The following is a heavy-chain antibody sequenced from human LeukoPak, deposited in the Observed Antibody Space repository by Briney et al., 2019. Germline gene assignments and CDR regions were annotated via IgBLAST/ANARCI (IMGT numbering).Heavy chain of an antibody. CDR3: AKVLSRGYSGYVGVRAFDI. D-gene: IGHD5-12*01. J-gene: IGHJ3*02. V-gene: IGHV3-23*01. CDR2: ISGSGGST. Sequence: GGSLRLSCAASGFTVSSNYMSWVRQAPGKGLEWVSAISGSGGSTYYADSVKGRFTISRDNSKNTLYLQMNSLRAEDTAVYYCAKVLSRGYSGYVGVRAFDIWGQGTMVTVSS. CDR1: GFTVSSNY.